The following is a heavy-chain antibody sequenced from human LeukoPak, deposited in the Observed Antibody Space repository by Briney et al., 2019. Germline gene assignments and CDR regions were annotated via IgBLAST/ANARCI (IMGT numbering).Heavy chain of an antibody. J-gene: IGHJ6*03. Sequence: ASVKVSCKASGYTFTGYYMHWVRQAPGQGLEWMGWINPNSGGTNYAQKFQGRVTMTRDTSISTAYMELSRLRSDDTAVYYCAREGPTWGTAMVRGYYYMDVWGKGTTVTVSS. D-gene: IGHD5-18*01. CDR2: INPNSGGT. CDR1: GYTFTGYY. V-gene: IGHV1-2*02. CDR3: AREGPTWGTAMVRGYYYMDV.